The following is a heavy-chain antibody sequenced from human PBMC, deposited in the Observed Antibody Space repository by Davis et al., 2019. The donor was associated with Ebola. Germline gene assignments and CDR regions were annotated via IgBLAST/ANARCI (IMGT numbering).Heavy chain of an antibody. CDR1: GGSISSYY. CDR2: IYYSGST. V-gene: IGHV4-59*01. D-gene: IGHD2-15*01. Sequence: MPSETLSLTCSVSGGSISSYYWSWIRQPPGKGLEWIGYIYYSGSTNYSPSLKSRVTISVDTSKNQFSLKLSSVTAADTAVYYWARGSVGYCSGGSCFWFDPWGQGTLVTVSS. CDR3: ARGSVGYCSGGSCFWFDP. J-gene: IGHJ5*02.